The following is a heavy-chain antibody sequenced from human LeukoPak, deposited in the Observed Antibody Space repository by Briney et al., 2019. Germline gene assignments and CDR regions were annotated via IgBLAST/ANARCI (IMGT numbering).Heavy chain of an antibody. V-gene: IGHV4-34*01. CDR1: GGSFSGYY. CDR3: AIRLLGFGELSPNYGMDV. CDR2: INHSGST. Sequence: NPSETLSLTCAVYGGSFSGYYWSWIRQPPGKGLEWIGEINHSGSTNYNPSLKSRVTISVDTSKNQFSLKLSSVTAAGTAVYYCAIRLLGFGELSPNYGMDVWGQGTTVTVSS. D-gene: IGHD3-10*01. J-gene: IGHJ6*02.